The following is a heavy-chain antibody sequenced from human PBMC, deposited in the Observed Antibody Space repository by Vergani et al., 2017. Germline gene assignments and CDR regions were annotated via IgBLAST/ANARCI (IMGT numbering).Heavy chain of an antibody. V-gene: IGHV2-5*02. D-gene: IGHD4-17*01. CDR1: GFSLSTSGVG. CDR3: AYRHRTMTTVTTAFDI. CDR2: IYWDDDK. J-gene: IGHJ3*02. Sequence: QITLKESGPTLVKPTQTLTLTCTFSGFSLSTSGVGVGWIRQPPGKALEWLALIYWDDDKRYSPSLKSRLTITKDTSKNQVVLTMTNMDPVDTATYYCAYRHRTMTTVTTAFDIWGQGTMVTVSS.